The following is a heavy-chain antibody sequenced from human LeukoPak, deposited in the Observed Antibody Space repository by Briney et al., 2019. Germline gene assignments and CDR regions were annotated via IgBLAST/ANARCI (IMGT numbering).Heavy chain of an antibody. CDR3: ARIGSGSYSRLDY. CDR2: IIPIFGTT. J-gene: IGHJ4*02. D-gene: IGHD1-26*01. CDR1: GGTFSSYA. Sequence: SVKVSCKASGGTFSSYAISWVRQAPGQGLEWMGGIIPIFGTTNYAQKFQDRVTITADKSTSTAYMELSSLRSEDTAVYYCARIGSGSYSRLDYWGQGTLVTVSS. V-gene: IGHV1-69*06.